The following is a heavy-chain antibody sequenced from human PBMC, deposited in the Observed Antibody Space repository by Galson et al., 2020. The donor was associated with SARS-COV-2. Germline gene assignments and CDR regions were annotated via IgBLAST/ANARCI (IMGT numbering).Heavy chain of an antibody. CDR3: VVSRGDLWSGPFDH. CDR2: ISSSSVYI. J-gene: IGHJ2*01. D-gene: IGHD3-3*01. V-gene: IGHV3-21*01. CDR1: EFTFSSYS. Sequence: GGSLRLSCAASEFTFSSYSMNWVRQAPGKGLEWVSSISSSSVYIYYADSVKGRFTISRDNAKDSLYLQMSSLRAEDTAVYYCVVSRGDLWSGPFDHWGRGTLVTVSS.